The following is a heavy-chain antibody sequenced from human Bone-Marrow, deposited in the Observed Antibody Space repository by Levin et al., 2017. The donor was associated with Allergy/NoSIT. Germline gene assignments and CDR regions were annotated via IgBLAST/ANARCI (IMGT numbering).Heavy chain of an antibody. CDR2: IIPIFGKA. V-gene: IGHV1-69*06. J-gene: IGHJ6*02. D-gene: IGHD6-6*01. CDR1: GGSFTSYA. Sequence: SVKVSCKASGGSFTSYAISWVRQAPGQGLEWVGGIIPIFGKATYAQKFQDRVTITADKSTTTAYMELSSLTSEDTAVYFCASVLRIASRPDYYYGMEVWGQGTTVTVSS. CDR3: ASVLRIASRPDYYYGMEV.